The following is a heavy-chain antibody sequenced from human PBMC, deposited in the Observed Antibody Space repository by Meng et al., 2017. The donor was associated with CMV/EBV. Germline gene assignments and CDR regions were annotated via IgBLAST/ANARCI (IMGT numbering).Heavy chain of an antibody. V-gene: IGHV3-48*04. Sequence: GGSLRLSCAASGFTVSSNYMSWVRQAPGKGLEWVSYISSSSSTIYYADSVKGRFTISRDNAKNSLYLQMNSLRAEDTAVYYCARGGNYDFWSGAPYFDYWGQGTLVTVSS. J-gene: IGHJ4*02. CDR2: ISSSSSTI. CDR3: ARGGNYDFWSGAPYFDY. CDR1: GFTVSSNY. D-gene: IGHD3-3*01.